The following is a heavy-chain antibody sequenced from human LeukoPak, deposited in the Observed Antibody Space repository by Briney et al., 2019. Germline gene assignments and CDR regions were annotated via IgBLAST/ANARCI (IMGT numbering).Heavy chain of an antibody. CDR2: IYAGDSEI. J-gene: IGHJ4*02. CDR1: GYTFNAYW. D-gene: IGHD5-12*01. V-gene: IGHV5-51*01. Sequence: GESLKISCKGSGYTFNAYWIGWVRQMPGKGLGWMGVIYAGDSEIRYSPSFQGQVTISVDKSISTAYLQWSSLKASDTAMYYCARHSRGSNDYWGQGTLVTVSS. CDR3: ARHSRGSNDY.